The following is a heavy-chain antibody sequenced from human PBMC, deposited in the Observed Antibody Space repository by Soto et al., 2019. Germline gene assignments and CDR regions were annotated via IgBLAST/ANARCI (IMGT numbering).Heavy chain of an antibody. V-gene: IGHV4-39*01. CDR3: ARLAAIGCYADS. CDR1: GGSINRGDSY. CDR2: IYYDGSR. J-gene: IGHJ5*02. D-gene: IGHD2-2*01. Sequence: SETLSLTCTVSGGSINRGDSYWGWIRQPPGKGLEWVGSIYYDGSRYYNPSLKSRVTISLDMSENQFSLQMSSVTAADTTLFFCARLAAIGCYADSCGQGTLVTVSS.